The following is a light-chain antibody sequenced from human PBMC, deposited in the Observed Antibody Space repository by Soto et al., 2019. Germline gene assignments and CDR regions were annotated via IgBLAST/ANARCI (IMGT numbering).Light chain of an antibody. CDR1: SSDVGGYNY. CDR3: SSYTSSSTIV. J-gene: IGLJ3*02. CDR2: DVN. Sequence: QSALTQPASVSGSLGQSITISCTGTSSDVGGYNYVCWYQQHPGKAPKLIIYDVNNRPSGVSNHFSGSKSGNTASLTISGLQAEDEADYYCSSYTSSSTIVFGGGTQLTVL. V-gene: IGLV2-14*01.